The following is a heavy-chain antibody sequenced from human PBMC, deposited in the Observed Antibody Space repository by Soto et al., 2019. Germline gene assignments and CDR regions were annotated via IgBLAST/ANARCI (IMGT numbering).Heavy chain of an antibody. Sequence: EVQLVQSGAEVKKPGESLKISCKGSGYSFITNWIGWVRQRPGKGLEWMGIIFPADSDTRYSPSFQGQVTISADKSISTAYLQWSSLKASDTAMYYCARPGYTSGVEFWGQGTLITVSS. V-gene: IGHV5-51*03. J-gene: IGHJ4*02. D-gene: IGHD2-15*01. CDR2: IFPADSDT. CDR1: GYSFITNW. CDR3: ARPGYTSGVEF.